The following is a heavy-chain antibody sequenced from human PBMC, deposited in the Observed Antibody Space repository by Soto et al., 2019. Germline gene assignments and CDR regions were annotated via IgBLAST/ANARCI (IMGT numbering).Heavy chain of an antibody. Sequence: GGSLRLSCTASGFTFGDYAMSWFRQAPGKGLEWVGFIRSKAYGGTTEYAASVKGRFTISRDDSKSIAYLQMNSLKTEDTAVYYCTRHLSSSSWYRLSRFAPCGQGTLVPVSS. CDR1: GFTFGDYA. V-gene: IGHV3-49*03. CDR2: IRSKAYGGTT. J-gene: IGHJ5*02. CDR3: TRHLSSSSWYRLSRFAP. D-gene: IGHD6-13*01.